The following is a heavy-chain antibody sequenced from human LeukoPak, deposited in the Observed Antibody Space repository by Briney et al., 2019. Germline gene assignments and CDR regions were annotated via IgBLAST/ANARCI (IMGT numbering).Heavy chain of an antibody. CDR1: GYTFSSYG. J-gene: IGHJ4*02. CDR3: ARWKDIVVVPAAAGFDY. D-gene: IGHD2-2*01. Sequence: GASVNISCKTSGYTFSSYGISWVRQAPGQGLEWMGWINPYNGNTHYAQKVQGRVTMTPDTSISTAYMELSRLRSDDTAVYYCARWKDIVVVPAAAGFDYWGQGTLVTVSS. V-gene: IGHV1-18*01. CDR2: INPYNGNT.